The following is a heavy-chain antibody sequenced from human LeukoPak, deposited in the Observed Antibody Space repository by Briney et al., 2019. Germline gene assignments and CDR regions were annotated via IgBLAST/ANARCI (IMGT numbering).Heavy chain of an antibody. CDR1: GFTFSTSR. J-gene: IGHJ4*02. V-gene: IGHV3-21*01. Sequence: GGSLRLSCAASGFTFSTSRMNWVRQAPGKGLEWISSISSYSSYIYYADSVQGRFTISRDNAIHSLYLQMNGLRAEDTASYYCAKDEGDTSGQFSNRPYYFDYWGRGTLVTVSS. CDR3: AKDEGDTSGQFSNRPYYFDY. CDR2: ISSYSSYI. D-gene: IGHD3-22*01.